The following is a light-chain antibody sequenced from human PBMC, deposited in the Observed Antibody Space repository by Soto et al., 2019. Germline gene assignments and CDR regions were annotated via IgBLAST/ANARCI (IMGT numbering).Light chain of an antibody. J-gene: IGLJ7*01. CDR1: SSDVGSHNL. Sequence: QSALTQPASVSGSPGQSITISCTGNSSDVGSHNLVSWYQQHPGQAPKLMIYEVSKRPLGVSTRFSAAKSGNTASLTIAGLQDEDEADYYCCTYGGSRAVFGGGTQLTVL. CDR2: EVS. V-gene: IGLV2-23*02. CDR3: CTYGGSRAV.